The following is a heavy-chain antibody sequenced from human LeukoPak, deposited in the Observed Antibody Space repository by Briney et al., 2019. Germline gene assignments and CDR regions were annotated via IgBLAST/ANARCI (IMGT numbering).Heavy chain of an antibody. CDR1: GYSISNGYY. J-gene: IGHJ4*02. V-gene: IGHV4-38-2*02. CDR2: IYHSGRT. CDR3: ARVAGSYNWNYGSSFDY. D-gene: IGHD1-7*01. Sequence: SETLSLTCTVSGYSISNGYYWGWMRQPPGKGLEWIGSIYHSGRTHYNPSLKSRVIISVDTSKNYFSLKLSSVTAADTAVYYCARVAGSYNWNYGSSFDYWGQGTLVTVSS.